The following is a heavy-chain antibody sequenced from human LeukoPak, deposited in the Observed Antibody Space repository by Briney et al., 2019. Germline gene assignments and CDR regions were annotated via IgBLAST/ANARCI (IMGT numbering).Heavy chain of an antibody. D-gene: IGHD2-15*01. J-gene: IGHJ4*02. CDR2: INPNSGGT. CDR1: GYTFTGYY. CDR3: ARGGIVVVVAARGGSHDY. V-gene: IGHV1-2*02. Sequence: EASVKVSCKASGYTFTGYYMHWVRQAPGQGLEWMGWINPNSGGTNYAQKFQGRVTMTRDTSISTAYMELSRLRSDDTAVYYCARGGIVVVVAARGGSHDYWGQGTLVTVSS.